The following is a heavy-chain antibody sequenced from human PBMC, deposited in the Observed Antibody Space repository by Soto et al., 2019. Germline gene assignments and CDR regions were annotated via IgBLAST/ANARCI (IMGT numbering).Heavy chain of an antibody. Sequence: QVQLVESGGGVVQPGRSLRRSCAASGFTFSSYAMHWVRQSPGKGLEWVAVISYDGSNKYYADSVKGRFTISRDNSKNTLYLQMNSLRAEDTAVYYCARGRIAAAAYYFDYWGQGTLVTVSS. V-gene: IGHV3-30-3*01. CDR1: GFTFSSYA. CDR2: ISYDGSNK. CDR3: ARGRIAAAAYYFDY. D-gene: IGHD6-13*01. J-gene: IGHJ4*02.